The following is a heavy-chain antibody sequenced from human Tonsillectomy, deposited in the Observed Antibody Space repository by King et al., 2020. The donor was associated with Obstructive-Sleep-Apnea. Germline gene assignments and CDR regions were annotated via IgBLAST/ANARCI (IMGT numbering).Heavy chain of an antibody. Sequence: VQLVESGGGVVQPGGSLRLSCAASGFAFSSYGMHWVRQAPNKGLEWVTFIRYDGSDIYYIDSVKGRFTISRDNSKSTLYLQMNSLRPEDTAMYYCAKGVHSSSWSWGQGTLVIVSS. CDR1: GFAFSSYG. CDR3: AKGVHSSSWS. D-gene: IGHD6-13*01. V-gene: IGHV3-30*02. CDR2: IRYDGSDI. J-gene: IGHJ5*02.